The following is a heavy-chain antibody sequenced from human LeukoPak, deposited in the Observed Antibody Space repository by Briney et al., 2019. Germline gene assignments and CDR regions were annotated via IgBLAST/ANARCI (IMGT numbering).Heavy chain of an antibody. CDR3: AVDIAAAGDDAFDI. Sequence: ASVKVSCKASGYTFTSYGISWVRQAPGQGLEWMGWISAYNGNTNYAQKLQGRVTMTTHTSTSTAYMELRSLRSDDTAVYYCAVDIAAAGDDAFDIWGQGKMVTVSS. D-gene: IGHD6-13*01. CDR1: GYTFTSYG. J-gene: IGHJ3*02. V-gene: IGHV1-18*01. CDR2: ISAYNGNT.